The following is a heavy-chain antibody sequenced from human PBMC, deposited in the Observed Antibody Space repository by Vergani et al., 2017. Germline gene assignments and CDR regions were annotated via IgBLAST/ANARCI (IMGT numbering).Heavy chain of an antibody. CDR3: ARDGGNSGGAFDI. CDR2: IWYDGSNK. V-gene: IGHV3-33*08. CDR1: GFTFSSYG. D-gene: IGHD4-23*01. Sequence: VQLVESGGGLVQPGGSLRLSCGASGFTFSSYGMHWVRQAPGKGLEWVAVIWYDGSNKYYADSVKGRFTISRDNSKNTLYLQMNSLRAEDTAVYYCARDGGNSGGAFDIWGQGTMVTVSS. J-gene: IGHJ3*02.